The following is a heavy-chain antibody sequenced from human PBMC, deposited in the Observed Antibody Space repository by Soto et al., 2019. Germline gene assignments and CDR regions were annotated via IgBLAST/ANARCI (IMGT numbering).Heavy chain of an antibody. CDR2: IIPIFGTA. V-gene: IGHV1-69*06. J-gene: IGHJ4*02. Sequence: ASVKVSCKASGGTFSSYAISWVRQAPGQGLEWMGGIIPIFGTANYAQEFQGRVTITADKSTSTAYMELSSLRSEDTAVYYCARAPPYYDSSGYLDYWGQGTLVTVSS. D-gene: IGHD3-22*01. CDR3: ARAPPYYDSSGYLDY. CDR1: GGTFSSYA.